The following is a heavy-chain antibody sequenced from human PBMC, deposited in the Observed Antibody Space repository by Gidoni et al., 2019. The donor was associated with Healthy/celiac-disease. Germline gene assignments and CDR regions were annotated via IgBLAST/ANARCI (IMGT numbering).Heavy chain of an antibody. Sequence: QLQLQESGPGLVKPSETLSLPCTVSGASISSSSYYWGWISQPPGKGLEWIGSIYYSGSTYYNPSLKSRVTISVDTSKNQFSLKLSSVTAADTAVYYCARAGADWYFDLWGRGTLVTVSS. J-gene: IGHJ2*01. CDR1: GASISSSSYY. CDR2: IYYSGST. V-gene: IGHV4-39*07. D-gene: IGHD1-26*01. CDR3: ARAGADWYFDL.